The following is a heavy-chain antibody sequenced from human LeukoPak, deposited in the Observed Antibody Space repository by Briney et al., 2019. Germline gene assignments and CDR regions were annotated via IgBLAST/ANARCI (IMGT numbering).Heavy chain of an antibody. J-gene: IGHJ1*01. D-gene: IGHD3-22*01. V-gene: IGHV4-34*01. CDR3: ANYDSSGYYYHGYFQH. CDR2: INHSGST. CDR1: GGSFSGYY. Sequence: SETLSLTCPVYGGSFSGYYCNWIRQPPGKGLEGIGEINHSGSTNCNPSLKSRVTISVDTSKNQFSLKLSSVTAADTAVYYCANYDSSGYYYHGYFQHWGQGTLVTVSS.